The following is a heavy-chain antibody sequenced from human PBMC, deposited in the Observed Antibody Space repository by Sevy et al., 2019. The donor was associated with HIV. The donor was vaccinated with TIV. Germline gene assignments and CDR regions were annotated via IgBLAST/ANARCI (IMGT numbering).Heavy chain of an antibody. Sequence: GGSLRLSCAASGFTFSNSWMYWVRQAPGKGLVWVSRINTDESIRIYADSVKGRFTISRDNAKNTLYLEMNSLRVEDTAVYHCARTTIWGQGTLVTVSS. CDR2: INTDESIR. J-gene: IGHJ4*02. D-gene: IGHD3-10*01. V-gene: IGHV3-74*01. CDR3: ARTTI. CDR1: GFTFSNSW.